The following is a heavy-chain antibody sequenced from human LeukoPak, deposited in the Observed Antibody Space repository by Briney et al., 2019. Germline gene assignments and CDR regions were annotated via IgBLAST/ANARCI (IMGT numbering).Heavy chain of an antibody. V-gene: IGHV3-30*02. Sequence: GSLILSCAASGFTFSNYGLHWVRQAPGKGLEWVAFIRYDGSNKYYADSVKGRFTISRDNSENTLYLQMNSLRPEDTAVYYCAKDAPIGYWGQGTLVTVSS. D-gene: IGHD3-16*02. CDR3: AKDAPIGY. CDR2: IRYDGSNK. J-gene: IGHJ4*02. CDR1: GFTFSNYG.